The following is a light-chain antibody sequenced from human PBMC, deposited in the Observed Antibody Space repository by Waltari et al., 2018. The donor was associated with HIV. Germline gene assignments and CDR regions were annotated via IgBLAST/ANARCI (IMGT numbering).Light chain of an antibody. CDR2: KDT. CDR1: GFSYPL. CDR3: HSEDNTGAAF. V-gene: IGLV3-25*03. J-gene: IGLJ2*01. Sequence: SSGLPQPPSVSVSPGHTAKITFPCYGFSYPLVFWYQQKTGQAPVLVIYKDTERPSNIPERFSGATSGTTVTLTISGVQAEDEADYFCHSEDNTGAAFFGGGTRLTVL.